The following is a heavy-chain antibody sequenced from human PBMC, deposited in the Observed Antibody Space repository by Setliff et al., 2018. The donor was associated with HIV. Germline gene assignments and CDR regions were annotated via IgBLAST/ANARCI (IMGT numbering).Heavy chain of an antibody. Sequence: TLSLTCTVSGGSITSGSYYWSWIRQPAGKGLEWIGHIYTTGSTKYNPSLKSRVTISLDKSKNQFSLKVNSVNAADTAVYYCAREVTVAGTPAFDIWGQGTMVTVSS. CDR3: AREVTVAGTPAFDI. D-gene: IGHD6-19*01. CDR1: GGSITSGSYY. V-gene: IGHV4-61*09. CDR2: IYTTGST. J-gene: IGHJ3*02.